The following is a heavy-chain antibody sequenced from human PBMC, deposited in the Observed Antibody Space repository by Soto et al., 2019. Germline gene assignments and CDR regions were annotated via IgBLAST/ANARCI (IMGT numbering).Heavy chain of an antibody. V-gene: IGHV3-48*03. CDR1: GFTFSSYE. CDR3: ARDQVSIRPPYYYDSSGYETD. J-gene: IGHJ4*02. Sequence: GGSLRLSCAASGFTFSSYEMNWVRQAPGKGLEWVSYISSSGSTIYYADSVKGRFTISRDNAKNSLYLQMNSLRAEDTAVYYCARDQVSIRPPYYYDSSGYETDWGQGTLVTVSS. D-gene: IGHD3-22*01. CDR2: ISSSGSTI.